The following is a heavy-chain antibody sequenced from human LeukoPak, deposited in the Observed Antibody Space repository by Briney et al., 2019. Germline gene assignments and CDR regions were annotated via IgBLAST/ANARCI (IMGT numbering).Heavy chain of an antibody. V-gene: IGHV4-59*01. J-gene: IGHJ5*02. CDR3: ARATGAGFDP. CDR1: GGSISSYY. Sequence: PSETLSLTYTVSGGSISSYYWSWIRQPPGKGLEWIGYIYYSGSTNYNPSLKSRVTISVDTSKNQFSLKLSSVAAADTAVYYCARATGAGFDPWGQGTLVTVSS. CDR2: IYYSGST. D-gene: IGHD1-14*01.